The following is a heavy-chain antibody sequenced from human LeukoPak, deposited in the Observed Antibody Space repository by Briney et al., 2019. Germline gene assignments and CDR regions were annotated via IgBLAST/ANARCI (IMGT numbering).Heavy chain of an antibody. J-gene: IGHJ4*02. Sequence: GGSLRLSCAASGFTFSSYAMSWVRQAPGKGLEWVSAISGSGGSTYYADSVKGRFTISRDNSKNTLYLQMNSLRAEDMALYYCAKAFSSSWYSCFDYWGQGTLVTVSS. CDR3: AKAFSSSWYSCFDY. D-gene: IGHD6-13*01. CDR2: ISGSGGST. V-gene: IGHV3-23*01. CDR1: GFTFSSYA.